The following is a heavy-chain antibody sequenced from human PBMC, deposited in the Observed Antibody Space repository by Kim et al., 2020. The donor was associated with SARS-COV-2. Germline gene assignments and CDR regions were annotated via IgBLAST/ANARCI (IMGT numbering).Heavy chain of an antibody. D-gene: IGHD1-26*01. V-gene: IGHV3-73*01. J-gene: IGHJ5*02. Sequence: AYAASVEGRFTVSRDDSKNTAYLQMSSLKTEDSAVYYCTKYLTGEPWFDPWGQGIRVTVSS. CDR3: TKYLTGEPWFDP.